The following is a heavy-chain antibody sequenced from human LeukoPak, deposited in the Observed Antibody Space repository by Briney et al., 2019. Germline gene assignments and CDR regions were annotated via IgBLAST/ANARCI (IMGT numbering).Heavy chain of an antibody. CDR1: GFTFSSYA. D-gene: IGHD3-10*01. CDR3: ARDRRRSGSYFDY. CDR2: ISYDGSNK. Sequence: PGGSLRLSCAASGFTFSSYAMHWVRQAPGKGLEWVAVISYDGSNKYYADSVKGRFTISRDNSKNTLYLQMNSLRAEDTAVYYCARDRRRSGSYFDYWGQGTLVTVSS. J-gene: IGHJ4*02. V-gene: IGHV3-30-3*01.